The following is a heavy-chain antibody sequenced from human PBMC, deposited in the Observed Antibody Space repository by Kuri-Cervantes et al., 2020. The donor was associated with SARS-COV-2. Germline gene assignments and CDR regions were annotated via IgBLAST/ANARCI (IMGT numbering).Heavy chain of an antibody. CDR1: GYTFTGYY. CDR3: ARAGYDFWSGYPNYYYYGMDV. D-gene: IGHD3-3*01. J-gene: IGHJ6*02. CDR2: INPNSGGT. V-gene: IGHV1-2*02. Sequence: ASVKVSCKASGYTFTGYYMHWVRQASGQGLEWMGWINPNSGGTNCAQKFQGRVTMTRDTSISTAYMELSRLRSDDTAVYYCARAGYDFWSGYPNYYYYGMDVWGQGTTVTVSS.